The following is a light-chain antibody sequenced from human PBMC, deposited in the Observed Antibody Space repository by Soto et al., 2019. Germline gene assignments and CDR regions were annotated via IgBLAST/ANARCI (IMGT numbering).Light chain of an antibody. CDR2: GSS. CDR3: QQYHKWPPIP. CDR1: QSVDGC. V-gene: IGKV3-15*01. J-gene: IGKJ5*01. Sequence: EVVMTQSPGTLSVSLGESATLSCRASQSVDGCLAWYQQKPGQAPRLLIYGSSSRATGVPARFRGGVSGTEFTLTLSSLQSEDSAVYYCQQYHKWPPIPFGQGTRLEI.